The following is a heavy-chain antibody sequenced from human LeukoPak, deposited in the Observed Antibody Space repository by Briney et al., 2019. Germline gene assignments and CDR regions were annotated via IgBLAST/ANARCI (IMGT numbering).Heavy chain of an antibody. CDR1: GYTFTTYG. CDR2: SSPYSGNT. V-gene: IGHV1-18*01. CDR3: ARADPTNSGDEYFDY. Sequence: GASVKVSCKASGYTFTTYGISRVRQAPGQRLEWIGWSSPYSGNTDYAQKFQGRVTMTTDASTTTAYMELRSLISDDTAVYYCARADPTNSGDEYFDYWGQGTLITVSS. J-gene: IGHJ4*02. D-gene: IGHD6-25*01.